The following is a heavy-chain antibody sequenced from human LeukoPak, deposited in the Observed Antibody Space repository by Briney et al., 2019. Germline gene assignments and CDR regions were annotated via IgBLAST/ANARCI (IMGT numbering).Heavy chain of an antibody. CDR3: ARGRPGQH. V-gene: IGHV4-34*01. CDR2: INHSGST. CDR1: GGSFSGYY. J-gene: IGHJ1*01. Sequence: PSETLSLTCAVYGGSFSGYYWSWIRQPPGKGLEWIGEINHSGSTTYNPSLKSRVTISVDTSKTQSSLKLSSVAAADTAVYYCARGRPGQHWGQGTVVTVSS.